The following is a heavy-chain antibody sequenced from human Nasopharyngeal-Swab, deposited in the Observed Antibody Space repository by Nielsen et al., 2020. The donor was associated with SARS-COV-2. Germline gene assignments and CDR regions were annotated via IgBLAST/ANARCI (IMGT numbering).Heavy chain of an antibody. CDR2: IKSKTDGGTT. D-gene: IGHD2-2*01. Sequence: GGSLRLSCAASGFTFSNAWMSWVRQAPGKGLEWVGRIKSKTDGGTTDYAAPVKGRFTISRDDSKNTLYLQMNSLKTEDTAAYYCTGGDQLLTYYYYGMDVWGQGTTVTVSS. CDR1: GFTFSNAW. J-gene: IGHJ6*02. V-gene: IGHV3-15*01. CDR3: TGGDQLLTYYYYGMDV.